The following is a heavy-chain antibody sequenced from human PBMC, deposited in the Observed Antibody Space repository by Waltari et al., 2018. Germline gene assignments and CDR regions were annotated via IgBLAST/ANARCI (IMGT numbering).Heavy chain of an antibody. CDR3: XXTVRGTXXX. Sequence: QLVQSGAEVKKPGAXVKVYCKASGYTFTXSYIHWVRQAPGQGHXWMGXIXPNXGGTXXXXXFXGRVTXTRDTSIXXAXMELSRXXXDDTAVYYCXXTVRGTXXXWGQGTXXXVXS. J-gene: IGHJ4*02. D-gene: IGHD1-26*01. CDR2: IXPNXGGT. CDR1: GYTFTXSY. V-gene: IGHV1-2*02.